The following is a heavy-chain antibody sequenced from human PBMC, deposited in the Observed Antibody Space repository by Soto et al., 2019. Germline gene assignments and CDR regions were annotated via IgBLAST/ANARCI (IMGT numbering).Heavy chain of an antibody. CDR2: ISGSGGST. CDR3: AKDYYDSKHPDSYYYGMDV. CDR1: GFTFSSYA. J-gene: IGHJ6*02. Sequence: EVQLLESGGGLVQPGGSLRLSCAASGFTFSSYAMSWVRQDPGKGLEWVSAISGSGGSTYYADAVKGRFTISRDNSKNTLYLQMNSLRAEDTAVYYCAKDYYDSKHPDSYYYGMDVWGQGTTVTVSS. D-gene: IGHD3-22*01. V-gene: IGHV3-23*01.